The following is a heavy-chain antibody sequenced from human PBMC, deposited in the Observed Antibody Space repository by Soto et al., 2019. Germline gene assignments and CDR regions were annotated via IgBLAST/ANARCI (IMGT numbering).Heavy chain of an antibody. CDR3: TRDQGGSYDSWFDP. Sequence: EVQVVESGGGLVKPGGSLRLSCNFSFSMYSMDWVRQAPGKGLEWVASISSGSAFIKYADSVKARFTISRDNAKNSVSLQMSSLRVEDTAMYYCTRDQGGSYDSWFDPWGRGTLVTVSS. V-gene: IGHV3-21*01. CDR2: ISSGSAFI. J-gene: IGHJ5*02. D-gene: IGHD1-26*01. CDR1: FSMYS.